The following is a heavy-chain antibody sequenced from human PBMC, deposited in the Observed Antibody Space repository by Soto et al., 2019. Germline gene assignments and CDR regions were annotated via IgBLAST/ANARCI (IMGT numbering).Heavy chain of an antibody. CDR3: VYNRLEGGGWPY. Sequence: QITLKESGPTLVKPTQTLTLTCTFSGFALSTTGVGVGWIRQPPGKALEWLALLYWDDDQRYSPSLKRRLTITKDTSKNQFALTMTDMDPVDTATYFSVYNRLEGGGWPYWGQGTLVTVSS. CDR1: GFALSTTGVG. J-gene: IGHJ4*02. CDR2: LYWDDDQ. V-gene: IGHV2-5*02. D-gene: IGHD2-15*01.